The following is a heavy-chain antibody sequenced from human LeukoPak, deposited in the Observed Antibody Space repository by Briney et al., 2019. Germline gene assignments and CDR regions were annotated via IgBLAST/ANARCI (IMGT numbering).Heavy chain of an antibody. CDR1: GFTFSSYD. CDR2: IGTAGDT. CDR3: ARVSGGYGPYGAFDY. V-gene: IGHV3-13*01. D-gene: IGHD5-12*01. J-gene: IGHJ4*02. Sequence: TGGSLRLSCAATGFTFSSYDMHWVRQATGKGLEWVSAIGTAGDTYYPGSVKGRFTISRENAKNSLYLQMSSLRAGDTAVYYCARVSGGYGPYGAFDYWGQGTLVTVSS.